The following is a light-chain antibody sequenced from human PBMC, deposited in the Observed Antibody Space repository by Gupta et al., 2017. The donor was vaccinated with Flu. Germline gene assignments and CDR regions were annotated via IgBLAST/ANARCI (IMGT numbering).Light chain of an antibody. CDR2: KAA. CDR3: QNYNHH. Sequence: DFQMTQSPSTLSASVGDRVTITCRASQNIEDWLAWYQQKPGKAPQLLIYKAAKLEGAVTSRVGGSGFGTEFTRTISSMKTDDYASEYGQNYNHHFGGGTKVEIK. V-gene: IGKV1-5*03. CDR1: QNIEDW. J-gene: IGKJ4*01.